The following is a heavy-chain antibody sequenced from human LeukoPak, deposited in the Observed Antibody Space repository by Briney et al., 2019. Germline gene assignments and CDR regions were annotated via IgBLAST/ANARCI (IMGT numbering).Heavy chain of an antibody. CDR1: GFIFSNYA. D-gene: IGHD5-18*01. Sequence: GSLRLSCAASGFIFSNYAMHWVRQAPGKGLEWVALISSDGSKKDYADSVKGRFTISRDNSKNTLYLQMNSLRAEDTAVYYCARVRYGYGLDYWGQGTLVIVSS. V-gene: IGHV3-30*14. CDR3: ARVRYGYGLDY. CDR2: ISSDGSKK. J-gene: IGHJ4*02.